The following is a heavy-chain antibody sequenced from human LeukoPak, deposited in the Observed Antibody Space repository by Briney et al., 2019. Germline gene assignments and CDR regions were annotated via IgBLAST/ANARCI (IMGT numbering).Heavy chain of an antibody. CDR3: ARERGEQQLATYYYYYMDV. Sequence: SETLSLTCTVSGGSISSYYWSWLRQPAGKGLEWIGRIYTSGSTNYNPSLKSRVTMSVDTSKNQFSLKLSSVTAADTGVYYCARERGEQQLATYYYYYMDVWGKGTTVTVSS. J-gene: IGHJ6*03. CDR1: GGSISSYY. V-gene: IGHV4-4*07. CDR2: IYTSGST. D-gene: IGHD6-13*01.